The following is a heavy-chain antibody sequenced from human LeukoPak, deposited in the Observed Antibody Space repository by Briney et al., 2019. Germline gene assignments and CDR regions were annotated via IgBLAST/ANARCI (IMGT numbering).Heavy chain of an antibody. D-gene: IGHD5-18*01. Sequence: GRSLRLSCAASGFTFSSYAMHWVRQAPGKGLEWVAVISYDGSNKYYADSVKGRFTISRDNSKNTLYLQMNSLRAEDTAVYYCAREARDTAMAVAVDVWGKGTTVTVSS. CDR3: AREARDTAMAVAVDV. J-gene: IGHJ6*04. CDR2: ISYDGSNK. V-gene: IGHV3-30*04. CDR1: GFTFSSYA.